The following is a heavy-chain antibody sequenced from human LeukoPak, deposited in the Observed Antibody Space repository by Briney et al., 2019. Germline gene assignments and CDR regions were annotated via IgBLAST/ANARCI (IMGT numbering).Heavy chain of an antibody. CDR2: INHSGST. D-gene: IGHD2-21*01. V-gene: IGHV4-34*01. J-gene: IGHJ4*02. CDR3: ARGQHLFRY. CDR1: GGSFSGYC. Sequence: SETLSLTCAVYGGSFSGYCWSWIRQPPGKGLEWIGEINHSGSTNYYPSLKSRVTISVDTSKNQFSLKLSSVTAADTAVYYCARGQHLFRYWGQGTLVTVSS.